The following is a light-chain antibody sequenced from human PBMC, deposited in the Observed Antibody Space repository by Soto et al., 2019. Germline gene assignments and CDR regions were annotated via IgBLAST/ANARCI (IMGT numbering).Light chain of an antibody. CDR2: GAS. J-gene: IGKJ1*01. CDR3: QQYGSSPRT. V-gene: IGKV3-20*01. Sequence: IVLTQSPGPLSSSPGERATLSCTGSQSVSTSNLAWYQQKPGQAPRLLIYGASGRATGIPDRFSGSGSGTDFTLTISRLEPEDVAVYYCQQYGSSPRTFGQGTKVDIK. CDR1: QSVSTSN.